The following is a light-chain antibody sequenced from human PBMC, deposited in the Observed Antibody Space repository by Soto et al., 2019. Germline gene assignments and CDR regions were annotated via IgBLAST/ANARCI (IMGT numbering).Light chain of an antibody. CDR2: WAS. V-gene: IGKV4-1*01. CDR1: QSVLHSSNNQNY. Sequence: DIVMTQSPDSLTVSLGERATINCKSSQSVLHSSNNQNYLGWYQQKPVQPPKLLIYWASTRESGVPDRFSGSGSGTDFTLTIISLQAEDVAVYYCQQYYSTPLPFGGGTKVEIK. CDR3: QQYYSTPLP. J-gene: IGKJ4*01.